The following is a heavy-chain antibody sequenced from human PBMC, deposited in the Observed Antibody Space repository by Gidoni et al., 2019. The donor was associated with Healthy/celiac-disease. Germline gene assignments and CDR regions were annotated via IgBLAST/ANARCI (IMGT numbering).Heavy chain of an antibody. Sequence: QLQLQESGPGLVKPSETLSLTCTVSGGSISSSSYYWGWIRQPPGKGLDWIGSIYYSGSTYYNPSLKSRVTISVDTSKNQFSLKLSSVTAADTAVYYCARRSPSNTYYYDRFPGTSDYWGQGTLVTVSS. CDR1: GGSISSSSYY. V-gene: IGHV4-39*01. CDR2: IYYSGST. J-gene: IGHJ4*02. D-gene: IGHD3-22*01. CDR3: ARRSPSNTYYYDRFPGTSDY.